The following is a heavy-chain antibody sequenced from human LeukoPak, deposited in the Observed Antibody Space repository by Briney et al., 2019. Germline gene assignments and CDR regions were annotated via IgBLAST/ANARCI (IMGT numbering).Heavy chain of an antibody. CDR3: ARGGTYCGGDCYSWNAFDI. V-gene: IGHV3-74*01. Sequence: SGGSLRLSCAASGFTFSSYWMHWVRHAPGKGLVGVSRINSDGSSTSYADSVKGRFTISRDNAKNTLYLQMNSLRAEDTAVYYCARGGTYCGGDCYSWNAFDIWGQGTMVTVSS. CDR1: GFTFSSYW. D-gene: IGHD2-21*02. CDR2: INSDGSST. J-gene: IGHJ3*02.